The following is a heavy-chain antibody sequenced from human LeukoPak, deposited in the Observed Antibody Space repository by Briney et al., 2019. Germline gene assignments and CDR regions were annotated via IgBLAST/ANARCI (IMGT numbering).Heavy chain of an antibody. CDR3: MRHEEEDGYNAKPFDF. CDR2: IYYSGNT. V-gene: IGHV4-39*01. J-gene: IGHJ4*02. D-gene: IGHD5-24*01. Sequence: PSETLSLTCTVSGGSISNSNYYWGWARQPPGKGLEWIGTIYYSGNTYYTPPLKSRVTISVDTSKNQFSLRLSSVTAADTAVYFCMRHEEEDGYNAKPFDFWGQGTLVTVSS. CDR1: GGSISNSNYY.